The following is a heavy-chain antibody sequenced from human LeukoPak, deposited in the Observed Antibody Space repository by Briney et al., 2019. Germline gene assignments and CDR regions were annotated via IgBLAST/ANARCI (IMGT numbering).Heavy chain of an antibody. Sequence: GGSLRLSCAASGFTFSNAWMSWVRQAPGKGLEWVGRIKSKADGGTTDYAAPVKGRFTISGDDSKNTVYLQMNSLETEDTALYYCVASLTTPGAFDIWGQGTLVTVSS. CDR2: IKSKADGGTT. J-gene: IGHJ3*02. V-gene: IGHV3-15*01. D-gene: IGHD1/OR15-1a*01. CDR3: VASLTTPGAFDI. CDR1: GFTFSNAW.